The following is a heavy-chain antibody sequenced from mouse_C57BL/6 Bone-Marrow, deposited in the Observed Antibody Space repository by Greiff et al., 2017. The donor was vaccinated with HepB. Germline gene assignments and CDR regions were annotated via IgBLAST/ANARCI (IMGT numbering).Heavy chain of an antibody. CDR1: GYTFTHYW. V-gene: IGHV1-63*01. D-gene: IGHD1-1*01. CDR3: ARYDYYGSRDWYFDV. Sequence: VQLQQSGAELVRPGTSVKMSCKASGYTFTHYWIGWSKQRPGHGLEWIGDIYPGGGYTNYNEKFKGKATLTADKSSSTAYMQFSSLTSEDSAFYYCARYDYYGSRDWYFDVWGTGTTVTVAS. J-gene: IGHJ1*03. CDR2: IYPGGGYT.